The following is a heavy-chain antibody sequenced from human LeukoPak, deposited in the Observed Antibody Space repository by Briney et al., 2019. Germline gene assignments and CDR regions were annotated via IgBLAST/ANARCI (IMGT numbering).Heavy chain of an antibody. D-gene: IGHD5-18*01. Sequence: GESLKISCKGSGYSFTTYWIGWVRQVPGKGLEWMGIIYPGDSDVRYCPSFQGQVTNLADKSISTAYLQWSSLKASDTAMYYCARPREEGTAMGLRAFDIWGQGTMVTVSS. J-gene: IGHJ3*02. V-gene: IGHV5-51*01. CDR1: GYSFTTYW. CDR3: ARPREEGTAMGLRAFDI. CDR2: IYPGDSDV.